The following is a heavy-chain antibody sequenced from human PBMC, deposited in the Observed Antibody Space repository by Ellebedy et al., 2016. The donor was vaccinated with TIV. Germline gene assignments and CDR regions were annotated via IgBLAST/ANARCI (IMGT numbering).Heavy chain of an antibody. D-gene: IGHD6-19*01. V-gene: IGHV3-23*01. CDR3: TRHGSGVYGMDV. CDR1: GFTFSSYA. Sequence: GESLKISXAASGFTFSSYAMSWVRQAPGKGLDWVSTISGSGTFTYYADSVKGRFTISRDSSKNTLYLQMNSLKTEDTAVYYCTRHGSGVYGMDVWGQGTTVTVSS. CDR2: ISGSGTFT. J-gene: IGHJ6*02.